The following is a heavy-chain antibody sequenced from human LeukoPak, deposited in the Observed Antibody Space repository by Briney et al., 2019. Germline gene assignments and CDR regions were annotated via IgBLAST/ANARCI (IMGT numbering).Heavy chain of an antibody. CDR1: GFTFRSYG. V-gene: IGHV3-30*18. CDR2: ISYDGSNK. J-gene: IGHJ4*02. Sequence: GGSLRLSCAASGFTFRSYGMHWVRQAPGKGLEWVAVISYDGSNKYYADSVKGRFTISRDNSKNTLYLQMNSLRAEDTAVYYCAKDSVKVLNYWGQGTLVTVSS. CDR3: AKDSVKVLNY.